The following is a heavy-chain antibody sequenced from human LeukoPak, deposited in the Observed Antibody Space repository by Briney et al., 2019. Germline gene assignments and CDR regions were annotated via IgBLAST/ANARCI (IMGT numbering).Heavy chain of an antibody. V-gene: IGHV1-24*01. CDR2: FDPEDGET. Sequence: ASVKVSCKVSGYTLTELSMHCVRQAPGKGLEWMGGFDPEDGETIYAQKFQGRVTMTEDTSTATAYMELSSLRSEDTAVYYCATEAHRSVTTPYYYYMDVWGKGTTVTVSS. CDR3: ATEAHRSVTTPYYYYMDV. J-gene: IGHJ6*03. CDR1: GYTLTELS. D-gene: IGHD4-17*01.